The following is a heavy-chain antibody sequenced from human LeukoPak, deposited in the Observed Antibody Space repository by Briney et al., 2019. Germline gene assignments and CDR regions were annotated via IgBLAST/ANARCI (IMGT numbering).Heavy chain of an antibody. Sequence: PPETLSLTCTVSGDSISSYYWNWIRQPPGKGLEWIGHIHFSGDTNYNPSLKSQVTISLDSAKNQFSLRLISVTAADTAVYYCARRVQMSSASATSNTWLDPWGQGTLVSVSP. CDR2: IHFSGDT. CDR3: ARRVQMSSASATSNTWLDP. V-gene: IGHV4-59*01. D-gene: IGHD3-10*01. CDR1: GDSISSYY. J-gene: IGHJ5*02.